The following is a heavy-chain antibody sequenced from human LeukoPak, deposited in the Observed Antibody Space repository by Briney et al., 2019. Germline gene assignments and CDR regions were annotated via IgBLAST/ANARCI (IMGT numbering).Heavy chain of an antibody. CDR3: AREAMVRGVITFFDY. CDR2: ISYDGSNK. D-gene: IGHD3-10*01. CDR1: GFTFSSYA. Sequence: PGGSLRLSCAASGFTFSSYAMHWVRRAPGKGLEWVAVISYDGSNKYYADSVKGRFTISRDNSKNTLYLQMNSLRAEDTAVYYCAREAMVRGVITFFDYWGQGTLVTVSS. J-gene: IGHJ4*02. V-gene: IGHV3-30*04.